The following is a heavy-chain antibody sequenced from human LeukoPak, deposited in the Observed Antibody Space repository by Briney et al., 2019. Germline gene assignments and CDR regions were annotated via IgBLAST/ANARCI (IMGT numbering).Heavy chain of an antibody. V-gene: IGHV1-46*01. J-gene: IGHJ5*02. CDR2: INPSGGST. CDR1: GYTFTNYY. Sequence: ASVKVSCKASGYTFTNYYMHWVRQAPGQGLEWMGIINPSGGSTSYAQKFQGRVTMTRDTSTSTVYMELSSLRSEDTAVYYCARGFGSGIPLNWFDPWGQGTLVTVSS. D-gene: IGHD3-10*01. CDR3: ARGFGSGIPLNWFDP.